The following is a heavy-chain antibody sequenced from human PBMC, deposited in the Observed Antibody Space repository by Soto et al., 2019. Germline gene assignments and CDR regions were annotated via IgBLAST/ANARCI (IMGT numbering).Heavy chain of an antibody. CDR1: GYTFTSYD. V-gene: IGHV1-8*01. CDR2: MNPNSGNT. Sequence: GASVKLSCKASGYTFTSYDINWVRQATGQGLEYLGWMNPNSGNTAYVQKFQGRVTMTWDTSITTAYMELSSLRSEDTAVYFCARGIKYGAYSRWFDPWGQGTLVTVSS. CDR3: ARGIKYGAYSRWFDP. D-gene: IGHD4-17*01. J-gene: IGHJ5*02.